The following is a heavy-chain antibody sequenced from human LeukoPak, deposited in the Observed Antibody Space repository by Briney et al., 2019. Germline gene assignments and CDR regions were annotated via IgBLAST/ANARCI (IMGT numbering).Heavy chain of an antibody. CDR1: GFTFSNAW. D-gene: IGHD3/OR15-3a*01. J-gene: IGHJ4*02. CDR3: TAGTGRSDFDY. V-gene: IGHV3-15*01. Sequence: PGGSLRLSCAASGFTFSNAWMSWVRQAPGKGLEWVGRIKRKGDDGTIDYAAPVKGRRTISRDDSKNTLYLQMNSLKSEDTAVYYCTAGTGRSDFDYWGQGTLVTVSS. CDR2: IKRKGDDGTI.